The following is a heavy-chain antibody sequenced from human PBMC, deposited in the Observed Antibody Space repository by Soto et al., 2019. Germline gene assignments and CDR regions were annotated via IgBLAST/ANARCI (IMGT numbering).Heavy chain of an antibody. D-gene: IGHD2-21*02. CDR3: ARRRYCGADCDSQYYHGMDI. J-gene: IGHJ6*02. V-gene: IGHV1-69*02. CDR2: VIPVLGVT. CDR1: GDTFSSYT. Sequence: QVQLVQSGAELKKPGSSVKVSCRSGGDTFSSYTVSWVRQAPGQGLEWMGRVIPVLGVTNYARKFQGRVTITAEKCTSTAYVELRSLTSEDSGVYYCARRRYCGADCDSQYYHGMDIGGQGPTVTVSS.